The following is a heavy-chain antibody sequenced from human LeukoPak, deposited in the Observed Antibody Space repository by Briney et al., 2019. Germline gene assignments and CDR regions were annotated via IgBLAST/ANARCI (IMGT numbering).Heavy chain of an antibody. V-gene: IGHV4-39*07. J-gene: IGHJ4*02. Sequence: PSETLSLTCTVSVGSVSSSSHYWTWIRQPPGKGLEWIGEINHSGSTNYNPSLKSRVTISVDTSTNQFSLKLSSVTAADTAVYYCARAVQTGTIAVAGPGDDYWGQGTLVTVSS. D-gene: IGHD6-19*01. CDR2: INHSGST. CDR3: ARAVQTGTIAVAGPGDDY. CDR1: VGSVSSSSHY.